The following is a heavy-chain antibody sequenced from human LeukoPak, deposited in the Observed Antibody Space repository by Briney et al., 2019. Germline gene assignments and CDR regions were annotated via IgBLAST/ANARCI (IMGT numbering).Heavy chain of an antibody. D-gene: IGHD2-2*01. CDR1: GYTFSDYY. CDR2: INPKSGAT. V-gene: IGHV1-2*02. J-gene: IGHJ4*02. CDR3: ARSDCSHTSCRRGGYYDF. Sequence: GASVKVSCKTSGYTFSDYYIHWVRQAPGQGLHWMGWINPKSGATLFSQSFQGRLTMTTDSTINTAYMDLNTLLVDDTAVYYCARSDCSHTSCRRGGYYDFWGQGTLVAVSS.